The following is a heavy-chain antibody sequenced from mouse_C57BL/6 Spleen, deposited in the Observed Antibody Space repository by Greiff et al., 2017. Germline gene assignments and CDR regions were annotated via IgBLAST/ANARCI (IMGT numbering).Heavy chain of an antibody. CDR2: IYPGDGDT. V-gene: IGHV1-82*01. Sequence: VKLMESGPELVKPGASVKISCKASGYAFSSSWMNWVKQRPGKGLEWIGRIYPGDGDTNYNGKFKGKATLTADKSSSTAYMQLSSLTSEDSAVYFCARDYGNAFAYWGQGTLVTVSA. CDR3: ARDYGNAFAY. D-gene: IGHD2-1*01. CDR1: GYAFSSSW. J-gene: IGHJ3*01.